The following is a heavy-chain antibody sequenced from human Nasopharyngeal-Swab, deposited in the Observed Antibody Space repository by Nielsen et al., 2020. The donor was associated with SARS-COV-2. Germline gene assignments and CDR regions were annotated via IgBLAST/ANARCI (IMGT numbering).Heavy chain of an antibody. CDR3: AREEVIVVVSNTQHYGMDV. CDR2: ISAYNGNT. V-gene: IGHV1-18*01. CDR1: GYTFTSYG. D-gene: IGHD3-22*01. Sequence: ASVKVSCKASGYTFTSYGISWVRQAAAQGLEWMGWISAYNGNTHYAQKLQGRVTMTRDTSTSTVYMELSSLRSEDTAVYYCAREEVIVVVSNTQHYGMDVWGQGTTVTVSS. J-gene: IGHJ6*02.